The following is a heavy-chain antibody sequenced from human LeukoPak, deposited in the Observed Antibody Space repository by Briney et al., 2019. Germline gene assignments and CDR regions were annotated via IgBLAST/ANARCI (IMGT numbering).Heavy chain of an antibody. J-gene: IGHJ4*02. CDR2: ISYDGSNK. CDR1: GFTFSSYA. V-gene: IGHV3-30-3*01. CDR3: ATLPAATRHYFDY. Sequence: PGGSLRLSCAASGFTFSSYAMHWVRQAPGKGLEWVAVISYDGSNKYYADSVKGRFTISRDNSKNTLYLQMNSLRAEDTAVCYCATLPAATRHYFDYWGQGTLVTVSS. D-gene: IGHD2-2*01.